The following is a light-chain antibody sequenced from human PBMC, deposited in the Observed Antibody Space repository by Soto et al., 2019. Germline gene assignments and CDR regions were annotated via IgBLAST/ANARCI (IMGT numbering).Light chain of an antibody. V-gene: IGLV2-14*03. J-gene: IGLJ1*01. Sequence: QSVLTQPASVSGSPGQSITFSCTGTSSDIGGYNYVSWYQQHPGKAPKLMICDVSNRPSGVSNRFSGSKSGNTASLTISGLQAEDEADYYCSSYTSSSTLEVFGTGTKVTVL. CDR1: SSDIGGYNY. CDR3: SSYTSSSTLEV. CDR2: DVS.